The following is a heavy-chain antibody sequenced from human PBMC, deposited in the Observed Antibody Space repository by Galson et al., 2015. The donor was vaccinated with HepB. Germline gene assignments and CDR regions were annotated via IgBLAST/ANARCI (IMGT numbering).Heavy chain of an antibody. CDR1: GFTFSSYA. CDR2: ISGSGGST. Sequence: SLRLSCAASGFTFSSYAMSWVRQAPGKGLEWVSAISGSGGSTYYADSVKGRFTISRDNSKNTLYLQMNSLRAEDTAVYYCAKSHAYCTNGVCLYYYYYYMDVWGKGTTVTVSS. V-gene: IGHV3-23*01. CDR3: AKSHAYCTNGVCLYYYYYYMDV. J-gene: IGHJ6*03. D-gene: IGHD2-8*01.